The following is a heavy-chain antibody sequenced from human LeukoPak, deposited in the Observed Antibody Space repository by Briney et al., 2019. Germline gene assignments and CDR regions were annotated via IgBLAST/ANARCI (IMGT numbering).Heavy chain of an antibody. CDR1: GYTLTELS. CDR2: FDPEDGET. D-gene: IGHD3-10*01. V-gene: IGHV1-24*01. CDR3: ATVPYYYGSGSSQFDY. Sequence: ASVKVSCKVSGYTLTELSMHWVRQAPGKGLEWMGGFDPEDGETIYAQKFQGRVTMTEDTSTDTAYMELSSLGSEDTAVYYCATVPYYYGSGSSQFDYWGQGTLVTVSS. J-gene: IGHJ4*02.